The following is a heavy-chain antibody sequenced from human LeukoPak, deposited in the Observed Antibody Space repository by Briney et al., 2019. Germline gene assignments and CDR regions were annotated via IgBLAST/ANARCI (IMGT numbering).Heavy chain of an antibody. CDR3: AKGHLGHDF. D-gene: IGHD3/OR15-3a*01. CDR2: ISNNGDTT. CDR1: GFTFSSYA. J-gene: IGHJ1*01. V-gene: IGHV3-23*01. Sequence: GGSLRLCCAASGFTFSSYAMSWVRQAPGKGLEWVSAISNNGDTTYYRDSLKGRFTISRDNAKNTLFLQMNSLRAEDTAVYYCAKGHLGHDFWGQGTLVTVSS.